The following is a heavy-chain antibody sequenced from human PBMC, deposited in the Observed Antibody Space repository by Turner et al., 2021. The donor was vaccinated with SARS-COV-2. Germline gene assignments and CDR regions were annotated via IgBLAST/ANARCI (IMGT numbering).Heavy chain of an antibody. V-gene: IGHV3-13*01. J-gene: IGHJ2*01. D-gene: IGHD4-17*01. CDR1: GFTVSISD. Sequence: EEQLVEFGGGLVQPGGSLRFSCVASGFTVSISDMHGVRQPRGKCLEWVSAVGRGGDTYFPGSVEGRFTISRDNAKNSLFLQMNSLRPGDTAVYYCARETSDYSDYGVGWYLDLWGRGTLVTVSS. CDR2: VGRGGDT. CDR3: ARETSDYSDYGVGWYLDL.